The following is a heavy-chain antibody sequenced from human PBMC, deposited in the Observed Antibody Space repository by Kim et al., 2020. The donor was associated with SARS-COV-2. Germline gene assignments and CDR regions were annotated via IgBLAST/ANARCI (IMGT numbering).Heavy chain of an antibody. CDR2: IYPGDSDT. CDR1: FTSYW. J-gene: IGHJ5*02. Sequence: FTSYWIGWVRQMPGKGLEWMGIIYPGDSDTRYSPSFQGQVTISADKSISTAYLQWSSLKASDTAMYYCARRPLGAAAGKGWFDPWGQGTLAT. V-gene: IGHV5-51*01. CDR3: ARRPLGAAAGKGWFDP. D-gene: IGHD6-13*01.